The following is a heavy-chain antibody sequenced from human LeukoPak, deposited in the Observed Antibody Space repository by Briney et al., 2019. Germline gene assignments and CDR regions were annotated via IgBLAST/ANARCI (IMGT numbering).Heavy chain of an antibody. V-gene: IGHV1-8*01. CDR2: VHPDNGNT. Sequence: VKVSCKTSGYPFTKWEINWVRQAAGQGLGRLGWVHPDNGNTYYAQRFRGRVTMSRDTSTTTAYMELSGLRSNDTAVYFCATGPRNDPWGQGTLVTVSS. J-gene: IGHJ5*02. D-gene: IGHD1-14*01. CDR3: ATGPRNDP. CDR1: GYPFTKWE.